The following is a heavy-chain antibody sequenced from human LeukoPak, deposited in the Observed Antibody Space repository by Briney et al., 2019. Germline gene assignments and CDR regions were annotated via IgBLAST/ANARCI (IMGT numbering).Heavy chain of an antibody. J-gene: IGHJ4*02. D-gene: IGHD5-12*01. CDR3: ATVPSSVANDY. CDR1: GYTFTDYY. V-gene: IGHV1-69-2*01. CDR2: VDPEGGET. Sequence: ASVKVSCKVPGYTFTDYYMHWVQQAPRKGLEWMGLVDPEGGETIYAEKFQGRVTITADTSTDTAYRELSSLRSEDTDVYYFATVPSSVANDYWGQGTLVTVSS.